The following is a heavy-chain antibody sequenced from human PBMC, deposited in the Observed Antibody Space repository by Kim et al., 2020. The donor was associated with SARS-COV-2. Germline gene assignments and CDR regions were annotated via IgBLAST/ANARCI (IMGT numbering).Heavy chain of an antibody. V-gene: IGHV1-46*01. D-gene: IGHD4-17*01. J-gene: IGHJ4*02. Sequence: AQKFQGRVTMTRETSTSTVYMELGSLRSEDTAVYYCARPAGDYGTYYFDYWGQGTLVTVSS. CDR3: ARPAGDYGTYYFDY.